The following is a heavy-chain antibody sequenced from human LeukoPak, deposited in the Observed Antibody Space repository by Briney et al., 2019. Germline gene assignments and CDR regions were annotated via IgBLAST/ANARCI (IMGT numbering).Heavy chain of an antibody. J-gene: IGHJ5*02. D-gene: IGHD3-3*01. CDR1: GYTFTGYY. CDR3: ARLLRYYDFWSGHNQAAGWFDP. Sequence: ASVKVSCKASGYTFTGYYIHWVRQAPGQGLEWMGIINPSSGSTSYTQKFQGRVTMTRDTSTSTVYMELSSLRSEDTAVYYCARLLRYYDFWSGHNQAAGWFDPWGQGTLVTVSS. CDR2: INPSSGST. V-gene: IGHV1-46*01.